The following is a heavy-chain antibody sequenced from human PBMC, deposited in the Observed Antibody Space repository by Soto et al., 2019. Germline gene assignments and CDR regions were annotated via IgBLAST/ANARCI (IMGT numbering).Heavy chain of an antibody. CDR1: GGTFSSYA. D-gene: IGHD2-2*01. J-gene: IGHJ6*02. CDR2: IIPIFGTA. Sequence: QVQLVQSGAEVKKPGSSVKVSCKASGGTFSSYAISWVRQAPGQGLEWMGGIIPIFGTANYAQKFQGRVTITADESTSTASMELSSLRSEDTAVYYCASDRDVVVPAAIRYYYGMDFWGQWTTVTCSS. CDR3: ASDRDVVVPAAIRYYYGMDF. V-gene: IGHV1-69*01.